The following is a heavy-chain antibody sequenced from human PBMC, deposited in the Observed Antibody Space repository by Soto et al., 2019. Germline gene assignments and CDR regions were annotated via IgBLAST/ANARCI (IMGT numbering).Heavy chain of an antibody. Sequence: PGGSLRLSCAASGFTFSSYAMHWVRQAPGKGLEWVAVISYDGSNKYYADSVKGRFTISRDNSKNTLYLQMNSLRAEDTAVYYCARGQLPSYYYYGMDVWGQGTTVTVSS. CDR2: ISYDGSNK. V-gene: IGHV3-30-3*01. CDR1: GFTFSSYA. CDR3: ARGQLPSYYYYGMDV. J-gene: IGHJ6*02. D-gene: IGHD2-2*01.